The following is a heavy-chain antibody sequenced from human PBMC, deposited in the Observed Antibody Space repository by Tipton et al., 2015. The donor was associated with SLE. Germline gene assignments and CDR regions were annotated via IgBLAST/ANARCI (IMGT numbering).Heavy chain of an antibody. V-gene: IGHV4-34*01. CDR3: AIRDGSYGVDY. Sequence: TLSLTCAVYGGSLSGYYWSWIRQPPGKGLEWIGEINHSGGTNYNPSLKSRVTISVDTSKNQFSLKLSSVTAADTAVYYCAIRDGSYGVDYWGQGTLVTVSS. CDR2: INHSGGT. CDR1: GGSLSGYY. D-gene: IGHD1-26*01. J-gene: IGHJ4*02.